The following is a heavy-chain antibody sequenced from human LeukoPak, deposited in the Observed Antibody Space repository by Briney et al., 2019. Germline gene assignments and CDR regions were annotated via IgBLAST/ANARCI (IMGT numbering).Heavy chain of an antibody. CDR1: EFTFSSNA. D-gene: IGHD2-15*01. V-gene: IGHV3-23*01. CDR3: AKDLPGPIVVVAASNY. J-gene: IGHJ4*02. CDR2: ISGSGGRT. Sequence: QPGGSLRLSCAASEFTFSSNAMSWVRQAPGKGLEWVSAISGSGGRTYYADSVKGRFTISRDNSKNTLYLQMNSLRAEDTAVFYCAKDLPGPIVVVAASNYWGQGTPVTVSS.